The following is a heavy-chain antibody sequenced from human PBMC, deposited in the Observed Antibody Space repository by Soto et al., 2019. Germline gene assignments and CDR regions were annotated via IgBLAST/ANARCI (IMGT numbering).Heavy chain of an antibody. CDR3: ARGRPAAAGTEGEEYANWFDT. D-gene: IGHD6-13*01. CDR2: IIPIFGTA. CDR1: GGTFSSYA. J-gene: IGHJ5*02. Sequence: QVQLVQSGAEVKKPGSSVKVSCKASGGTFSSYAISWVRQAPGQGLEWMGGIIPIFGTANYAQKFQGRVTITADESRSTAYMELSSLRSEDTAVYYCARGRPAAAGTEGEEYANWFDTWGQGTLVTVSS. V-gene: IGHV1-69*01.